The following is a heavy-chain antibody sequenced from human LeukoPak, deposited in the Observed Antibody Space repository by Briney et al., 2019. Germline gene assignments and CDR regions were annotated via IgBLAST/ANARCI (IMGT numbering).Heavy chain of an antibody. CDR1: GYTFTGYY. D-gene: IGHD3-10*01. CDR3: ARRYGSGSLDY. V-gene: IGHV1-2*02. CDR2: INPNSGGT. J-gene: IGHJ4*02. Sequence: ASVKVSCKASGYTFTGYYMHWVRQAPGQGLEWTGWINPNSGGTNYAQKFQGRVTMTRDTSISTAYMELSRLRSDDAAVYYCARRYGSGSLDYWGQGTLVTVSS.